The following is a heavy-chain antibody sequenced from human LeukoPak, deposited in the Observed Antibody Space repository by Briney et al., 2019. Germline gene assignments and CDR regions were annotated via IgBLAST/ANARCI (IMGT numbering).Heavy chain of an antibody. J-gene: IGHJ4*02. D-gene: IGHD3-22*01. V-gene: IGHV1-18*01. Sequence: ASVRVSCKASGYTFTSFGISWVRQAPGQGLEWMGWISPYNGNTNYPQKVQGRITVTTDTSTSTAYMELRSLRSDDTAVYYCARDKNHYDTRGDFWGQGTLVTVSS. CDR3: ARDKNHYDTRGDF. CDR2: ISPYNGNT. CDR1: GYTFTSFG.